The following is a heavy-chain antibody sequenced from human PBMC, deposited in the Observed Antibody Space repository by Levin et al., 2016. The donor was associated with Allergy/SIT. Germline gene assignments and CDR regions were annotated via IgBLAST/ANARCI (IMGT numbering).Heavy chain of an antibody. V-gene: IGHV5-10-1*01. J-gene: IGHJ6*02. Sequence: VRQMPGKGLEWMGRIDPSDSYTNYSPSFQGHVTISADKSISTAYLQWSSLKASDTAMYYCARLVLGSSWYGSNYYYYGMDVWGQGTTVTVSS. CDR2: IDPSDSYT. D-gene: IGHD6-13*01. CDR3: ARLVLGSSWYGSNYYYYGMDV.